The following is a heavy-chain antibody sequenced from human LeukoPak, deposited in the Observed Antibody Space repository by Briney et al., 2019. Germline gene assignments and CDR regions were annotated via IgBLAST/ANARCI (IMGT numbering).Heavy chain of an antibody. CDR2: MHGSGSP. Sequence: PSETLTLTCTVSGASVRSDHWNWIRQPPGKGLEWIAYMHGSGSPNYNPSLASRLTLSVDATENLLSLKLASVTAADTAVYFCARDLSVNAFDIWGQGTLVTVSS. CDR3: ARDLSVNAFDI. J-gene: IGHJ3*02. D-gene: IGHD2/OR15-2a*01. CDR1: GASVRSDH. V-gene: IGHV4-59*02.